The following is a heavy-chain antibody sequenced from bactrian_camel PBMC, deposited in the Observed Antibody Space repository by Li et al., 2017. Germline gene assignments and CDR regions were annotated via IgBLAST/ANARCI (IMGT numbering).Heavy chain of an antibody. J-gene: IGHJ4*01. CDR2: LWLTGDGQ. D-gene: IGHD2*01. CDR3: GTNTYCRGSYCCNHDFCV. CDR1: GYVYSASC. V-gene: IGHV3S59*01. Sequence: DGQLVESGGGSVQAGGSLRLSCAAIGYVYSASCKAWFRQAPGKEREEVAALWLTGDGQYYADSVKGRSTISQDNAKNTLYLHMNSLEPEDTAMYYCGTNTYCRGSYCCNHDFCVWGQGTQVTVS.